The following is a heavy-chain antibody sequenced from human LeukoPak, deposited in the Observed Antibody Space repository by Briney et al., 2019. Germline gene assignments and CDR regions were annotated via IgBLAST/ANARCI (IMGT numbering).Heavy chain of an antibody. J-gene: IGHJ4*02. D-gene: IGHD6-13*01. CDR2: ISGSGGST. CDR1: GFTFSSYA. CDR3: AKDPRYSSSWYYDTTLFDY. V-gene: IGHV3-23*01. Sequence: QAGGSLRLFCAASGFTFSSYAMSWVRQAPGKGLEWVSAISGSGGSTYYADSVKGRFTISRDNSKNTLYLQMNSLRAKDTAVYYCAKDPRYSSSWYYDTTLFDYWGQGTLVTVSS.